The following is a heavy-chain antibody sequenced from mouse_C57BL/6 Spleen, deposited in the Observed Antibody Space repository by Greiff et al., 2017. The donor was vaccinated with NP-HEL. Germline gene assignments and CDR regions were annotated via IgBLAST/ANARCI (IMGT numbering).Heavy chain of an antibody. J-gene: IGHJ4*01. CDR2: ISSGSSTI. CDR1: GFTFSDYG. V-gene: IGHV5-17*01. CDR3: ARGRDGYAMDY. Sequence: DVMLVESGGGLVKPGGSLKLSCAASGFTFSDYGMHWVRQAPEKGLEWVAYISSGSSTIYYADTVKGRFTISRDNAKNTLFLQMTSLRSEDTAMYYCARGRDGYAMDYWGQGTSVTVSS.